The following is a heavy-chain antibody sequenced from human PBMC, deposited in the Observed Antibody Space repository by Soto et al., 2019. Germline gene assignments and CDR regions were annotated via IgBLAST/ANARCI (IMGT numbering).Heavy chain of an antibody. CDR2: IFDSGST. CDR3: AGQNSSSSWYFDY. CDR1: GGSISSNNW. D-gene: IGHD6-13*01. Sequence: QVQLQESGPGLVKPSWTLSLPCAVSGGSISSNNWWGWVRQPPGKGLEWIGEIFDSGSTNHNPSLDRRVTISLDKSKNQCSLKLSSVTAADTAVYYCAGQNSSSSWYFDYWGQGSLVAVSS. V-gene: IGHV4-4*02. J-gene: IGHJ4*02.